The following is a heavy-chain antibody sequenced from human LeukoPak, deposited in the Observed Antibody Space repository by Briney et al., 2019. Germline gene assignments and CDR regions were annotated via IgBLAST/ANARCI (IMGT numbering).Heavy chain of an antibody. CDR1: RFTFSSYA. D-gene: IGHD2-2*02. CDR3: AKDGGGYCSSTSCYTTPDY. CDR2: ISGSGGST. V-gene: IGHV3-23*01. Sequence: PGGSLRLSCAASRFTFSSYAMSWVRQAPGKGLEWVSAISGSGGSTYYADSVKGRFTISRDNSKNTLYLQMNSLRAEDTAVYYCAKDGGGYCSSTSCYTTPDYWGQGTLVTVSS. J-gene: IGHJ4*02.